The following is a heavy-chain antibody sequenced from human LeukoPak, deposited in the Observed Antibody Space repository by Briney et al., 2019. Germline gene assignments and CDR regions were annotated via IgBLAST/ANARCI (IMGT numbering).Heavy chain of an antibody. Sequence: ASVKVSCKASGYTFTSYDINWVGQATGQGLEWMGWMNPNSGNTGYAQKFQGRVTITRNTSISTAYMELSSLRSEDTAVYYCARATYYYDSSGYPHDAFDIWGQGTMVTVSS. V-gene: IGHV1-8*03. CDR2: MNPNSGNT. D-gene: IGHD3-22*01. J-gene: IGHJ3*02. CDR3: ARATYYYDSSGYPHDAFDI. CDR1: GYTFTSYD.